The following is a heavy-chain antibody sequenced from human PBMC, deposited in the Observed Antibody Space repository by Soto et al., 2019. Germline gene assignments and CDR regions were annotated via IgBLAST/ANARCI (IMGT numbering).Heavy chain of an antibody. Sequence: GESLKISCKGSGYSFTSYWIGWVRQMPGKGLEWMGIIYPGDSDTRYSPSFQGQVTISADKSISTAYLQWSSLKASDTAMYYCERLWYYIVVVPARSFYYYMDVWGKGTTVTVSS. CDR1: GYSFTSYW. CDR3: ERLWYYIVVVPARSFYYYMDV. V-gene: IGHV5-51*01. D-gene: IGHD2-2*01. J-gene: IGHJ6*03. CDR2: IYPGDSDT.